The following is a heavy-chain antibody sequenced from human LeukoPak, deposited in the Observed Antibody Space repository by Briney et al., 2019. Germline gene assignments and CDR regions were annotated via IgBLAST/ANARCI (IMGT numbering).Heavy chain of an antibody. CDR1: GFTFSNYW. J-gene: IGHJ4*02. CDR3: ARESIAAAGTGFDY. D-gene: IGHD6-13*01. V-gene: IGHV3-74*01. Sequence: PGGSLRLSCAASGFTFSNYWMHWVRQAPGKGLVWVSRINSDGINTSYADSVKGRFTISRDNAKNTLNLQMNSLRAEDTAVYYCARESIAAAGTGFDYWGQGTLVTVSS. CDR2: INSDGINT.